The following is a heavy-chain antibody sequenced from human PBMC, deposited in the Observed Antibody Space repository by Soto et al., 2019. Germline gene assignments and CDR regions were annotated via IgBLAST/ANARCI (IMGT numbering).Heavy chain of an antibody. CDR1: GYSFNTYG. J-gene: IGHJ6*02. CDR2: ISAYNGNT. Sequence: QVQLEQSGAEVKKPGAPVKVSCKASGYSFNTYGITWVRQAPGKGLEWMGGISAYNGNTNYAQKLQGRVTMTTDTSTSTAFMELRSLRSDATAVYFWARGLTPASPLNGMGVWGQGTTVTVSS. CDR3: ARGLTPASPLNGMGV. V-gene: IGHV1-18*01.